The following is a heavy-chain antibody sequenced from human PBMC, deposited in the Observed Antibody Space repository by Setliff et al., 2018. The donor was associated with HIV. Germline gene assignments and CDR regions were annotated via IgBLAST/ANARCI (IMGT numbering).Heavy chain of an antibody. J-gene: IGHJ4*02. D-gene: IGHD3-10*01. CDR2: IYHSGST. Sequence: ASETLSLTCAVSSYSISSGYYWGWIRQPPGKGLEWIGNIYHSGSTYYNPSLKSRVTISVDTSKNQFSLELSSVTAADTAVYYCARVQVSGTYPIDYWGQGTLVTVSS. CDR3: ARVQVSGTYPIDY. V-gene: IGHV4-38-2*01. CDR1: SYSISSGYY.